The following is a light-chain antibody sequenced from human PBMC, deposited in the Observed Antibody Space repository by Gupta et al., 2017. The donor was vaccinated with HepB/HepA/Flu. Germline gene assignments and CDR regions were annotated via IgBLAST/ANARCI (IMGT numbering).Light chain of an antibody. CDR3: RQENSYSYT. Sequence: DIQMTQSASSLSASVGDRVTITCRASQGIRNDLGWYQQKPGNAPKRLIYAASRLQSGVPSRFSGSGSGTAFSLTISSRQPEDFATYYCRQENSYSYTFGQGTKLEI. J-gene: IGKJ2*01. CDR1: QGIRND. V-gene: IGKV1-17*01. CDR2: AAS.